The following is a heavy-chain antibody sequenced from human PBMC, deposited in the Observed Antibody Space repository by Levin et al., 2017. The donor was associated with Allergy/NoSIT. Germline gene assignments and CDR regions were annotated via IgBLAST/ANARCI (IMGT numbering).Heavy chain of an antibody. CDR3: ARHDRDSSSGTPFDY. J-gene: IGHJ4*02. Sequence: PGGSLRLSCEVSGYSFTTYWIGWVRQMPGKGLEWMGIIYPGDSDTRYSPSFQGQVTISVDKSTNTAYLQWSSLRASDTAIYYCARHDRDSSSGTPFDYWGQGTLVTVSS. CDR1: GYSFTTYW. D-gene: IGHD6-25*01. V-gene: IGHV5-51*01. CDR2: IYPGDSDT.